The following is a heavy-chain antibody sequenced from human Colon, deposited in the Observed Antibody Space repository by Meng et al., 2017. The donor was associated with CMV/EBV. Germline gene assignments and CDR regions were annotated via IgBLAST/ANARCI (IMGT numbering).Heavy chain of an antibody. V-gene: IGHV3-23*03. D-gene: IGHD2/OR15-2a*01. CDR2: IDLSGGAP. CDR3: AKDSREYESSFDF. Sequence: GGSLRLSCVVSGFTFSNYEMIWVRQAPGKGLEWVSYIDLSGGAPYYADSVKGRFTISRDNSKNTMFLQMNSLRVEDTAVYYCAKDSREYESSFDFWGQGTLVTVSS. CDR1: GFTFSNYE. J-gene: IGHJ4*02.